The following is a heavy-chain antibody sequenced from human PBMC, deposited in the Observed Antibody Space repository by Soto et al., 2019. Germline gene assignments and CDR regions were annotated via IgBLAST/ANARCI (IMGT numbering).Heavy chain of an antibody. V-gene: IGHV4-4*02. J-gene: IGHJ4*02. CDR1: GGSISSSNW. CDR2: VYHSGST. Sequence: KSSETLSLTCAVSGGSISSSNWWSWVRQPPGKGLEWIGEVYHSGSTNYNPSLKSRVTISVDKSKNQFSLKLSSVTAADTAVYYCTRRHRVGTIFGVVTDLFDYWGQGTLVTVSS. CDR3: TRRHRVGTIFGVVTDLFDY. D-gene: IGHD3-3*01.